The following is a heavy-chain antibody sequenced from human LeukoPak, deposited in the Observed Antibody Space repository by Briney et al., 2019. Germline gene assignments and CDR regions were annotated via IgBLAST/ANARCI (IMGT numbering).Heavy chain of an antibody. CDR3: ARDYSSSDRKDY. CDR1: GFTFSSYS. J-gene: IGHJ4*02. V-gene: IGHV3-48*02. D-gene: IGHD6-6*01. CDR2: ISSSSSTI. Sequence: GGSLRLSCAASGFTFSSYSMNWVRQAPGKGLEWVSYISSSSSTIYYADSVKDRFTFSRDNAKNSLYLQMNSLRDEDTAVYYCARDYSSSDRKDYWGQGTLVTVSS.